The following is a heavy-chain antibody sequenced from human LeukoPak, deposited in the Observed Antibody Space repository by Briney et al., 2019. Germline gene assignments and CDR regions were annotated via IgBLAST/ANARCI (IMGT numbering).Heavy chain of an antibody. J-gene: IGHJ4*02. D-gene: IGHD2-2*01. CDR1: GYTFTSYY. CDR2: INPSGGST. Sequence: ASVKVSCKASGYTFTSYYMHWVRQAPGQGLEWMGIINPSGGSTSYAQKFQGRVTMTRDMSTSTVYMELSSLRSEDTAMYYCARGRRVPAAMGYWGQGTLVTVSS. V-gene: IGHV1-46*01. CDR3: ARGRRVPAAMGY.